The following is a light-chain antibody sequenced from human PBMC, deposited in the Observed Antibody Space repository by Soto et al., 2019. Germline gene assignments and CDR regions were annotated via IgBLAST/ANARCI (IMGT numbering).Light chain of an antibody. V-gene: IGKV3-11*01. J-gene: IGKJ5*01. CDR1: QSFSGY. CDR3: QQRSNWPPVIT. CDR2: DAS. Sequence: EIVLTQSPATLSLSPGERVTLSCRASQSFSGYLAWYQQKPGQAPRFLIYDASKRATGIPARFSGRGSGTEFTLTISSLEPEDFAVYYCQQRSNWPPVITFGQGKRL.